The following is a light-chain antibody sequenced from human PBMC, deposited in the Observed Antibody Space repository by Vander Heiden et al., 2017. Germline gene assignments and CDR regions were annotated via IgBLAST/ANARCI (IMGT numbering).Light chain of an antibody. CDR2: WAS. CDR1: QSVLYSSNNKNY. Sequence: IVMTQSPHSLAVSLGDRATINCKSSQSVLYSSNNKNYLAWYQQKPGQPPKLLIYWASTRESGVPDRFSGSGSGTDFTLTISSLQAEDVAVYYCQQYYSTFTFGPGTKVDIK. CDR3: QQYYSTFT. V-gene: IGKV4-1*01. J-gene: IGKJ3*01.